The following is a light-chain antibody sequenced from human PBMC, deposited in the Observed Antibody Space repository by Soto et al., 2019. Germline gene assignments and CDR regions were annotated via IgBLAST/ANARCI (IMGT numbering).Light chain of an antibody. Sequence: DIQMTQSPSTLSASVGDRVTITCRASQSISSWLAWYQQKPGKAPKLLIYDASSLASGLPSRSSGSGSGTVSPLTISRLQPDDFAYYYYQQYNSYPLTFGGGTKVEIK. CDR3: QQYNSYPLT. CDR2: DAS. CDR1: QSISSW. V-gene: IGKV1-5*01. J-gene: IGKJ4*01.